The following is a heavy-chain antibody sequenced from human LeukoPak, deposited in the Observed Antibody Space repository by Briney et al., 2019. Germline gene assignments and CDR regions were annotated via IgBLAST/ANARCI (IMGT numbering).Heavy chain of an antibody. CDR3: ARGGKGYYDSSGYFLDY. D-gene: IGHD3-22*01. CDR2: INPSGGST. J-gene: IGHJ4*02. Sequence: ASVKVSCKASGYTFTSYYMHWVRQAPGQGLEWMGIINPSGGSTSYAQKFQGRVTMTRDMSTSTVYMELSSPRSEDTAVYYCARGGKGYYDSSGYFLDYWGQGTLVTVSS. V-gene: IGHV1-46*01. CDR1: GYTFTSYY.